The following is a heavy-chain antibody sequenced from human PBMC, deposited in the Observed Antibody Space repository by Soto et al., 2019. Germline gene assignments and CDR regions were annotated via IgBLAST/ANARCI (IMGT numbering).Heavy chain of an antibody. CDR1: GFTFSSYA. CDR3: AKDYSDSSGYYSFYFDC. D-gene: IGHD3-22*01. V-gene: IGHV3-23*01. Sequence: EVQLLESGGGLVQPGGSLRLSCAASGFTFSSYAMSWVRQAPGKGLEWVSAISGSGGSTYYADSVKGRFTISRDNSKNTLYLQMNSLSAEDTVLYYCAKDYSDSSGYYSFYFDCWGQGPLVSVSS. CDR2: ISGSGGST. J-gene: IGHJ4*02.